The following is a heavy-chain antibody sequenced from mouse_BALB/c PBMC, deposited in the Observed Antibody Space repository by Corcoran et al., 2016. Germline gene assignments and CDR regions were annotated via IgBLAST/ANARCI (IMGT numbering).Heavy chain of an antibody. CDR1: GFNIKDTY. V-gene: IGHV14-3*02. Sequence: EVQLQQSGAELVKRGASVKLSCTASGFNIKDTYMHWVKQRPEQGLGWIGRIDPANGNTKYDPKFQGKATITSDTSSNTAYLQLSSLTSEDTAFYYWARKYGKGIYFDYWGQGTTLTVSS. CDR2: IDPANGNT. D-gene: IGHD2-10*02. J-gene: IGHJ2*01. CDR3: ARKYGKGIYFDY.